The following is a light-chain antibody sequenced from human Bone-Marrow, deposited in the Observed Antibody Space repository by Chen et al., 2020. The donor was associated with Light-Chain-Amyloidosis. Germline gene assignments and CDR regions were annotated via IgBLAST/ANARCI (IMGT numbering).Light chain of an antibody. Sequence: SYELTQPTSMSVSPGQTASITCSGDKLGDKYACWYQQKAGQSPVLVIYADNKRPSGIPERFSGSNSGNTATLTISGTQAMDEADYYCQAWDRSTVVFGGGTKLTVL. CDR2: ADN. CDR3: QAWDRSTVV. V-gene: IGLV3-1*01. J-gene: IGLJ2*01. CDR1: KLGDKY.